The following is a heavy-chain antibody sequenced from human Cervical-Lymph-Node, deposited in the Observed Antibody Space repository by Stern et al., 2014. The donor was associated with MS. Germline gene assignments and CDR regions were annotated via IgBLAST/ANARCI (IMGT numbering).Heavy chain of an antibody. J-gene: IGHJ3*02. CDR2: INPNSGGT. Sequence: QVQLGQSGAEVKKPGASVKVSCKASGYTFTDYYMHWVRQAPGQGLEWMGWINPNSGGTNYAQKFQGWVTMTRDTSLSTAYMDLSRLRSDDTAVYYCARGRRSSAWSPPDAFDIWGQGTMVTVSS. D-gene: IGHD6-19*01. CDR1: GYTFTDYY. V-gene: IGHV1-2*04. CDR3: ARGRRSSAWSPPDAFDI.